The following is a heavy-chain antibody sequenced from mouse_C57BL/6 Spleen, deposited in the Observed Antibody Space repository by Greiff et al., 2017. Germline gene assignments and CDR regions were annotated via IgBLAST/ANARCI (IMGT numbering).Heavy chain of an antibody. Sequence: VHVKQSGPELVKPGASVKISCKASGYSFTDYNMNWVKQSNGKSLEWIGVINPNYGTTSYNQKFKGKATLTVDQYSNTAYMQLNSLTSEDSAVYYCARSFLTGSSWFAYWGQGTLVTVSA. J-gene: IGHJ3*01. V-gene: IGHV1-39*01. D-gene: IGHD4-1*01. CDR1: GYSFTDYN. CDR3: ARSFLTGSSWFAY. CDR2: INPNYGTT.